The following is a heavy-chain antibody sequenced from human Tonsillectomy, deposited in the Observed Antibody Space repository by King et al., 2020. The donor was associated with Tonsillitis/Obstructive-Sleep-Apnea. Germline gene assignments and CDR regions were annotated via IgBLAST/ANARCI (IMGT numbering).Heavy chain of an antibody. Sequence: VQLVESGAEVKKPGESLKISCEGSGYSFTSYWIGWVRQMPGKGLEWMGFIYPGDSDTRYSPSFQGQVAISADKSISTAYLQWSSLKASDTAMYYCARLGGFCTSTSCSYYYFYCMDVWGKGTTVTVSS. CDR3: ARLGGFCTSTSCSYYYFYCMDV. CDR2: IYPGDSDT. D-gene: IGHD2-2*01. J-gene: IGHJ6*03. CDR1: GYSFTSYW. V-gene: IGHV5-51*01.